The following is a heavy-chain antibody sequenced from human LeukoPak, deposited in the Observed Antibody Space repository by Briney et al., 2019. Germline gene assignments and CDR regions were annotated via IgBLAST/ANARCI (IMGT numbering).Heavy chain of an antibody. CDR2: ICYSGST. J-gene: IGHJ4*02. V-gene: IGHV4-59*01. CDR1: GGSISSYY. D-gene: IGHD6-6*01. Sequence: PSETLSLTCTVSGGSISSYYWSWIRQPPGKGLEWIGYICYSGSTNYNPSLKSRVTISVDTSKNQFSLKLSSVTAADTAVYYCARDSPSRGYYFDYWGQGTLVTVSS. CDR3: ARDSPSRGYYFDY.